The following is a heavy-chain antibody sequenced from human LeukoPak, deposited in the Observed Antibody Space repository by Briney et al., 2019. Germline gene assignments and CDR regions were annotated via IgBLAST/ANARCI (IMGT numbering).Heavy chain of an antibody. Sequence: GGSLRLSCAVSGFTFSGYWMSWVRQAPGKGLEWVANINKDGSAKPYVDSVKGRFTISRDNAKNSLFLQMNSLRAEDTAVYYCARDNGWSADFWGQGTLVTVSS. CDR2: INKDGSAK. D-gene: IGHD2-15*01. CDR3: ARDNGWSADF. CDR1: GFTFSGYW. V-gene: IGHV3-7*03. J-gene: IGHJ4*02.